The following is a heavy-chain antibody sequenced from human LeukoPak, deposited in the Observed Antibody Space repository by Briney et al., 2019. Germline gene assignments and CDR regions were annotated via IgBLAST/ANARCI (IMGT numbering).Heavy chain of an antibody. V-gene: IGHV3-74*01. D-gene: IGHD2-21*02. CDR1: GFTFSSYL. J-gene: IGHJ4*02. CDR2: INSDGSST. Sequence: GGSLRLSCAPSGFTFSSYLMHWVRQAPGKGLVWVSRINSDGSSTSYADSVKGRFTISRDNAKNTLYLQMNSLRADDTAVYYCARGTGDRVFDYWGQGTLVTVSS. CDR3: ARGTGDRVFDY.